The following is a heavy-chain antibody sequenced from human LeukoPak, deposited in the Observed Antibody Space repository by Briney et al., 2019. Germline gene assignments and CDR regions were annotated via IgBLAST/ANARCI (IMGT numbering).Heavy chain of an antibody. Sequence: GGSLRLSCAASGFTFSSYAMHWVRQAPGKGLEWVAVISYDGSNKYYADSVKGRFTISRDNAKNTLYLQMNSLRAEDTAVYYCARVHGAYPFDYWGQGTLVTVSS. CDR2: ISYDGSNK. CDR1: GFTFSSYA. D-gene: IGHD4/OR15-4a*01. J-gene: IGHJ4*02. V-gene: IGHV3-30*04. CDR3: ARVHGAYPFDY.